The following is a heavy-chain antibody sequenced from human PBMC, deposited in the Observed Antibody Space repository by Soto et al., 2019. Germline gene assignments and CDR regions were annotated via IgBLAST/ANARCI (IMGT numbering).Heavy chain of an antibody. Sequence: EMQLLESGGGLVQPGGSLKLSCAASGFSFSIYSMSWVRQPPGKGLEWDSGISGSGESKHYADSVRGRFAISRDNSRKTLYLQMNNVRAEDTAVYYCAKSRGDRWTTYYFESWGQGTLITVSS. CDR2: ISGSGESK. V-gene: IGHV3-23*01. J-gene: IGHJ4*02. D-gene: IGHD4-17*01. CDR3: AKSRGDRWTTYYFES. CDR1: GFSFSIYS.